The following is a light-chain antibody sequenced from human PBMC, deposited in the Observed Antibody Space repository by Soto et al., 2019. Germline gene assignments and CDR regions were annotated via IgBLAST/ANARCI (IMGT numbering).Light chain of an antibody. CDR3: LLYYGGAQLV. V-gene: IGLV7-43*01. CDR1: TGAVTSGNY. Sequence: QAVVTQEPSLTVSPGGTVTLTCASSTGAVTSGNYPSWFQQKPGQTPRTLIYTTNSRHSWTPARFSGSLLGDKAALTLSGVQPEDEAEYYSLLYYGGAQLVFGGGTKLTVL. CDR2: TTN. J-gene: IGLJ3*02.